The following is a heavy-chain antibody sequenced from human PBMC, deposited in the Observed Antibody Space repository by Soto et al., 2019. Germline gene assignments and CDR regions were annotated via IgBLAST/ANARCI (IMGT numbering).Heavy chain of an antibody. D-gene: IGHD3-3*01. V-gene: IGHV1-69*02. J-gene: IGHJ4*02. Sequence: QVQLVQSGAEVKKPGSSVKVSCKASGGTFSSYTISWVRQAPGQGLEWMGRIIPILGIANYAQKFQGRVTITADKSTSTAYMELSSLRSEDTAVYYCASPYYFWSGYPLVYWGQGTLVTVSS. CDR2: IIPILGIA. CDR1: GGTFSSYT. CDR3: ASPYYFWSGYPLVY.